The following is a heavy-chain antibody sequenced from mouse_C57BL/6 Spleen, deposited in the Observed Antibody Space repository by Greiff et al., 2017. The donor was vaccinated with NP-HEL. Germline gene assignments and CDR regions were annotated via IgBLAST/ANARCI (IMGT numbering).Heavy chain of an antibody. J-gene: IGHJ2*01. Sequence: EADGGLVQPKGSLKLSCAASGFSFNTYAMNWVRQAPGKGLEWVARIRSKSNNYATYYADSVKDRFTISRDDSESMLYLQMNNLKTEDTAMYYCVRYGYDAYFDYWGQGTTLTVSS. CDR1: GFSFNTYA. D-gene: IGHD2-2*01. CDR2: IRSKSNNYAT. CDR3: VRYGYDAYFDY. V-gene: IGHV10-1*01.